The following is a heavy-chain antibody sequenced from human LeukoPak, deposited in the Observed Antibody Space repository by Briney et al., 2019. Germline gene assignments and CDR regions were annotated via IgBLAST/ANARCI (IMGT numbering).Heavy chain of an antibody. CDR1: GGSISSSSYY. CDR3: ARRGDGYSVDAFDI. J-gene: IGHJ3*02. V-gene: IGHV4-39*01. CDR2: IYYGGST. D-gene: IGHD5-24*01. Sequence: SETLSLTCTVSGGSISSSSYYWGWIRQPPGKGLEWIGSIYYGGSTYYNPSLKSRVTISVDTSKNQFSLKLSSVTAADTAVYYCARRGDGYSVDAFDIWGQGTMVTVSS.